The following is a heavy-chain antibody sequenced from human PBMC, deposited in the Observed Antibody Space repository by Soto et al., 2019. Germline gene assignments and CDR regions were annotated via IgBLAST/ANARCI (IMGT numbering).Heavy chain of an antibody. Sequence: ASLKISCTASGYTFTSYYMHWVRQAPGQGLEWMGIINPSGGSTSYAQKFQGRVTMTRDTSTSTVYMELSSLRSEDTAVYYCATAYVCSTSLDDWRQVTPVTVS. V-gene: IGHV1-46*01. J-gene: IGHJ4*02. D-gene: IGHD2-2*02. CDR1: GYTFTSYY. CDR2: INPSGGST. CDR3: ATAYVCSTSLDD.